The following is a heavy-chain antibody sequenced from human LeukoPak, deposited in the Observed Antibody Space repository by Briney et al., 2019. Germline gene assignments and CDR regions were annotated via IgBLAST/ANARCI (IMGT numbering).Heavy chain of an antibody. CDR3: ARDRGWLGELGSSFDP. J-gene: IGHJ5*02. CDR1: GYTFTSYG. CDR2: ISAYNGNT. V-gene: IGHV1-18*01. D-gene: IGHD3-10*01. Sequence: ASVKVSCKASGYTFTSYGISWVRQAPGQGLEWMGWISAYNGNTNYAQKLQGRVTMTTDTSTSTAYMELRSLRSDDTAVYYCARDRGWLGELGSSFDPWGQGTLVTVSP.